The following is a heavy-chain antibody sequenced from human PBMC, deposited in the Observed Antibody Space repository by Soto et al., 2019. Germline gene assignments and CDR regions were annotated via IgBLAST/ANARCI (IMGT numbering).Heavy chain of an antibody. D-gene: IGHD3-10*02. Sequence: EVQLVESGGGLVQPGGSLRLSCAVSGFTFSNYWMHWVRQAPGKGLVWVSRLKSDGSGTMYADSVKGRLTISRDNSKNRLYLHMNSLTAAETAVYYCVRGAGAYYVGHGYIGRHWGRGTLVTVSS. CDR3: VRGAGAYYVGHGYIGRH. J-gene: IGHJ4*02. V-gene: IGHV3-74*03. CDR2: LKSDGSGT. CDR1: GFTFSNYW.